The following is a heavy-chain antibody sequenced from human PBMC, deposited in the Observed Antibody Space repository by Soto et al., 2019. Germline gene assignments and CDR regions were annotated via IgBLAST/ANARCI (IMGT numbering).Heavy chain of an antibody. CDR2: INTDGSRT. Sequence: EVQLVESGGALVQPGGSLRLSCAASGFTFNNYWMHWVRQAPGKGLVWVSRINTDGSRTNYADSVKGRFTNSRDNAKNSLYLQMDSLRAEDTAVYYCAKVATGSYNWFDPWGQGTLVTVSS. CDR1: GFTFNNYW. D-gene: IGHD1-1*01. CDR3: AKVATGSYNWFDP. J-gene: IGHJ5*02. V-gene: IGHV3-74*01.